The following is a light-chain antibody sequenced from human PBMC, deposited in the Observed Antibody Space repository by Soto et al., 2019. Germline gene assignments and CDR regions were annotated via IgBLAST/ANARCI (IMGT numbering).Light chain of an antibody. CDR2: GAS. J-gene: IGKJ3*01. V-gene: IGKV3-20*01. Sequence: EIVLTQSPGTLSLSPGERATLSCKASQIIAGSYLAWFQQKPGQAPRLLIYGASTRATDIPDRFSGSGSGTVFTLTISRLEPQDFAVYFCQQYGSSPRITFGPGTKVDIK. CDR3: QQYGSSPRIT. CDR1: QIIAGSY.